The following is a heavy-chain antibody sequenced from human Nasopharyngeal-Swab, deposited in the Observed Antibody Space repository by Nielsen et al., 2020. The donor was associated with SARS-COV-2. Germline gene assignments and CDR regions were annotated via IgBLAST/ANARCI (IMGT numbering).Heavy chain of an antibody. CDR2: IYYSGST. V-gene: IGHV4-61*01. Sequence: GSLRLSCTVSGGSGSSGSYYWSRSRQPPGKGLEWIGYIYYSGSTNYNPSLKSRVTISVDTSKNQFSLKLSSVTAADTAVYYCARSGDDFWSGYFDYWGQGTLVTVSS. CDR3: ARSGDDFWSGYFDY. J-gene: IGHJ4*02. D-gene: IGHD3-3*01. CDR1: GGSGSSGSYY.